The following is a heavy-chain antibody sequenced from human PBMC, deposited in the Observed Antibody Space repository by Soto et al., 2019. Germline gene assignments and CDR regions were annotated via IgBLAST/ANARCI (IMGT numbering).Heavy chain of an antibody. Sequence: QVQLQESGPGLVKPSQTLSLTCTVSGGSISSGGYYWSWIRQHPGKGLEWIGYIYYSGSTYYNPSLKSRVTISVDTSKNQFSLKLSSVTAADTAGDYCARSPSRIAAADNGGFDYWGQGTLVTVSS. D-gene: IGHD6-13*01. CDR3: ARSPSRIAAADNGGFDY. V-gene: IGHV4-31*03. CDR2: IYYSGST. J-gene: IGHJ4*02. CDR1: GGSISSGGYY.